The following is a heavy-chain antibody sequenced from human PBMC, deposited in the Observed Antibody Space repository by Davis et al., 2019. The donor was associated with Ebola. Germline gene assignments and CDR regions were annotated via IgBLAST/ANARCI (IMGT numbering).Heavy chain of an antibody. Sequence: SETLSLTCTVSGDSIGSSSYYWGWIRQPPGKGLEWIGSIYYSGSTYYNPSLKSRVTISVDTSKNQFSLKLSSVTAADTAVYYCARSRDLYGMDVWGQGTTVTVSS. CDR1: GDSIGSSSYY. V-gene: IGHV4-39*07. J-gene: IGHJ6*02. CDR2: IYYSGST. CDR3: ARSRDLYGMDV.